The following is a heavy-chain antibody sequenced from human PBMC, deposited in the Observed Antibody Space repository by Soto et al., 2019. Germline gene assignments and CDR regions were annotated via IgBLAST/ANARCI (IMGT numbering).Heavy chain of an antibody. CDR2: TYYRSKWYN. D-gene: IGHD6-19*01. CDR1: GDSVSSNSAA. J-gene: IGHJ3*02. Sequence: SQTLSLTCAISGDSVSSNSAAWNWIRQSPSRGLEWLGRTYYRSKWYNDYAVSVKSRITINPDTSKNQFSLQLNSVTPEDTAVYYCARATLGISGWYSPAFDIWGQGTMVTVSS. CDR3: ARATLGISGWYSPAFDI. V-gene: IGHV6-1*01.